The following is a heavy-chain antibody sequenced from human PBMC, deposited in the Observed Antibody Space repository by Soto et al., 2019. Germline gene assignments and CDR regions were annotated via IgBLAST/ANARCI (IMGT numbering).Heavy chain of an antibody. V-gene: IGHV3-53*01. Sequence: PGGSLRLSCAASGFTVSTNHMTWVRQAPGKGLEWVSVIYSGGSTYYADSVKGRFTISRDKSKNMLYLQMNTLRGEDTAVYYCASDVGNYYYGTDVWGQGTTVTVSS. CDR1: GFTVSTNH. CDR3: ASDVGNYYYGTDV. CDR2: IYSGGST. D-gene: IGHD3-10*01. J-gene: IGHJ6*02.